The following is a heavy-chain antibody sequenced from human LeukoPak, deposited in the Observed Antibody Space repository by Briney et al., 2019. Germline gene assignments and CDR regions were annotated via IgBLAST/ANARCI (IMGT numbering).Heavy chain of an antibody. CDR1: GGSFSGSY. Sequence: SETLSLTCAVYGGSFSGSYWSWIRQPPGKGLKWIGEINQSGSTNYNPSLKSRVTISVDTSKNQFSLKLSSVTAADTAVYYCARRKITFGGVIVYYFDYWGQGTLVTVSS. J-gene: IGHJ4*02. CDR3: ARRKITFGGVIVYYFDY. V-gene: IGHV4-34*01. CDR2: INQSGST. D-gene: IGHD3-16*02.